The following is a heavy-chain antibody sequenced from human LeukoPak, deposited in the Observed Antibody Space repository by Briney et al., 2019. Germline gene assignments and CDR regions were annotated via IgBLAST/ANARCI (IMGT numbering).Heavy chain of an antibody. J-gene: IGHJ5*02. Sequence: GGSLRLSCAAAGFTFNLYWIHWVRQPPGKGLEWLSRISDDGTTTNYADAVKGGVTISRDNAKNTLYLQMHSLRVDDTAVYYCARDSRYHSGWGSYQPYWFDPWGQGTLVTVSS. V-gene: IGHV3-74*01. CDR2: ISDDGTTT. CDR3: ARDSRYHSGWGSYQPYWFDP. CDR1: GFTFNLYW. D-gene: IGHD3-10*01.